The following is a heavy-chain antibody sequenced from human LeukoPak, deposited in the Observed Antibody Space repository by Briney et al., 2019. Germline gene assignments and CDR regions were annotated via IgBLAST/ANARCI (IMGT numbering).Heavy chain of an antibody. D-gene: IGHD4-11*01. Sequence: ASVKVSCKASGYTFTSYDINWVRQATGQGLEWMGWMNPNSGNTGYAQKFQGRVTITRNTSISTAYLELSSLRSEDTAVYDCARPDYSRGCDYWGQGTLVTVSS. CDR3: ARPDYSRGCDY. CDR2: MNPNSGNT. V-gene: IGHV1-8*03. CDR1: GYTFTSYD. J-gene: IGHJ4*02.